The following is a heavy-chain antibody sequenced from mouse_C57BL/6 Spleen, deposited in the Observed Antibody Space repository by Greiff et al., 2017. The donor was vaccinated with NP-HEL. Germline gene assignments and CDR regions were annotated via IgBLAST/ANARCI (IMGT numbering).Heavy chain of an antibody. Sequence: VQLQQPGAELVKPGASVKLSCKASGYTFTSYWMHWVKQRPGQGLEWIGMIHPNSGSTNYNEKFKSKATLTVDKASSTAYLQLSSLTSEDSAVYYCARRAYHYAMDYWGQGTSVTVSS. J-gene: IGHJ4*01. CDR3: ARRAYHYAMDY. V-gene: IGHV1-64*01. CDR1: GYTFTSYW. CDR2: IHPNSGST. D-gene: IGHD2-10*01.